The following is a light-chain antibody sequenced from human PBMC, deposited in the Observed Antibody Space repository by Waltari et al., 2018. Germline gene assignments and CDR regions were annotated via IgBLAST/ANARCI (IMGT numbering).Light chain of an antibody. CDR2: EVS. CDR3: SLYTSSSTSVV. J-gene: IGLJ2*01. CDR1: SSDVGSYNR. Sequence: QSALTQPPSVSGSPGQSVTISCTGTSSDVGSYNRVSWYQQPPGTAPKLMIYEVSNRPSGVPDRFSVSKSGNTASLTISGLQAEDEADYYCSLYTSSSTSVVFGGGTKLTVL. V-gene: IGLV2-18*01.